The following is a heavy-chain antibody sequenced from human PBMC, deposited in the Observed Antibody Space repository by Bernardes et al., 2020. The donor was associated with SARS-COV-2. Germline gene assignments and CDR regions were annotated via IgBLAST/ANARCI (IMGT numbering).Heavy chain of an antibody. Sequence: ASVKVSCKASGYTFTLYGISWVRQAPGQGLEWMGWISVYDGNTNYAQKFQGRVTMTTDTSTSTAYMGLRSLRSDDTAVYYCARDLGVIYGMDVWGQGTTVTVSS. V-gene: IGHV1-18*01. CDR1: GYTFTLYG. J-gene: IGHJ6*02. CDR2: ISVYDGNT. CDR3: ARDLGVIYGMDV. D-gene: IGHD2-21*01.